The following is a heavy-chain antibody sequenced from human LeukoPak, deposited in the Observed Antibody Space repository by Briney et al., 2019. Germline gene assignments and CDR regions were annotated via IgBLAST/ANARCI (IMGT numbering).Heavy chain of an antibody. CDR3: ARGTHIVVVTAIPLGY. CDR1: GYTFTSYY. J-gene: IGHJ4*02. D-gene: IGHD2-21*02. Sequence: RASVIVSCKASGYTFTSYYMHWVRQAPGQGLEWMGIINPSGGSTSYAQKFQGRVTMTRDTSTSTVYMELSSLRSEDTAVYYCARGTHIVVVTAIPLGYWGQGTLVTVSS. CDR2: INPSGGST. V-gene: IGHV1-46*01.